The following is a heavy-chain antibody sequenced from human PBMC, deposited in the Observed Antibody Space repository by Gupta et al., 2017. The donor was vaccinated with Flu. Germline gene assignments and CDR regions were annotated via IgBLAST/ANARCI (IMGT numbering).Heavy chain of an antibody. D-gene: IGHD3-9*01. Sequence: NWIRQHPGSAPEWLGQISFSGSTSYNPSLKSRISISVDTSQNQFSLRLRSVTVADTAVYYCAKASNMIWFFTWGQGTLVTVSS. CDR3: AKASNMIWFFT. V-gene: IGHV4-31*02. J-gene: IGHJ5*02. CDR2: ISFSGST.